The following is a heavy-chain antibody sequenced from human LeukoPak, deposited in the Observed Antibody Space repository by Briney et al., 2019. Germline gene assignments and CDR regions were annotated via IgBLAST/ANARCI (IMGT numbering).Heavy chain of an antibody. CDR1: GFTFSSYW. V-gene: IGHV3-74*01. Sequence: GGSLRLSCAASGFTFSSYWMHWVRRAPGKGLVWVSRINSDGSSTNYADSVKGRFTISRDNAKNTLYLQMNSLRAEDTAMYYCARAIAATGTSYWGQGTLVTVSS. J-gene: IGHJ4*02. CDR2: INSDGSST. D-gene: IGHD6-13*01. CDR3: ARAIAATGTSY.